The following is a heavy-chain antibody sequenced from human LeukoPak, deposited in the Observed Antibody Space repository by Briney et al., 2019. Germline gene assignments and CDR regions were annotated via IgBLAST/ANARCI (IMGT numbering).Heavy chain of an antibody. V-gene: IGHV3-30*18. D-gene: IGHD6-13*01. Sequence: PGRSLRLSCAASGFTFSTYGMHWVRQAPGKGLECVAVISFDASNKYYVDSVKGRFTISRDNSKNTLYLQMNSLRGEDTAVYYCAKGTGGSSWSPNRDWGQGTLVTVSS. CDR2: ISFDASNK. CDR1: GFTFSTYG. CDR3: AKGTGGSSWSPNRD. J-gene: IGHJ4*02.